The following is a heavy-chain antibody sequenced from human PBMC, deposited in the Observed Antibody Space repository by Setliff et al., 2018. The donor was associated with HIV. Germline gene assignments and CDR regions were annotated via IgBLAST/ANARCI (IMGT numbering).Heavy chain of an antibody. V-gene: IGHV4-39*01. CDR3: ARQGAGIQVRYFDWPWDPWTLDFDI. CDR1: GGSISSNTYY. CDR2: IYYSGST. Sequence: SETLSLTCAVSGGSISSNTYYWGWIRQPPGKGLEWIGSIYYSGSTYYNPSLKSRVTISVDTSKNQFSLKLSSVTAADTAVYYCARQGAGIQVRYFDWPWDPWTLDFDIWGRVTLVTVSS. J-gene: IGHJ2*01. D-gene: IGHD3-9*01.